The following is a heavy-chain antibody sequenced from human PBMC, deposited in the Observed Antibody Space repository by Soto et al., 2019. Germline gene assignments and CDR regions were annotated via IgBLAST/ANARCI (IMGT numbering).Heavy chain of an antibody. CDR2: INSDGSST. J-gene: IGHJ4*02. Sequence: EVQLVESGGGLVQPGGSLRLSCAASGLTFSSYWMHWVRQAPGKGLVWVSRINSDGSSTNYADSVKGRFTISRDNAKITVDLQMNSLRAEDTAVYYFGLPYTVTTGYWGQGTLVTVSS. V-gene: IGHV3-74*01. CDR1: GLTFSSYW. CDR3: GLPYTVTTGY. D-gene: IGHD4-17*01.